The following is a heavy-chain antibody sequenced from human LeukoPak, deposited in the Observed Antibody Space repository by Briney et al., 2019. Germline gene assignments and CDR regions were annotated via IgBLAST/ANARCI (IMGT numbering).Heavy chain of an antibody. D-gene: IGHD6-19*01. J-gene: IGHJ4*02. CDR1: GGSISRGGYS. Sequence: SETLSLTCAVSGGSISRGGYSWSWIRQPPGKGLEWIGYFYYSGSTYYNPSLKSRVTISVDTSKNQLSLKLSSVTAADTAVYYCATDLGIAVAGTPYFDYWGQGTLVTVSS. V-gene: IGHV4-30-4*07. CDR3: ATDLGIAVAGTPYFDY. CDR2: FYYSGST.